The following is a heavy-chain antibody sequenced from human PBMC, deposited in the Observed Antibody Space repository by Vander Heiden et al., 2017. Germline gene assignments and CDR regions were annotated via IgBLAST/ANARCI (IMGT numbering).Heavy chain of an antibody. CDR1: AFPFTSYG. CDR3: VRVQVAGSGFDY. CDR2: IWHDGSEK. D-gene: IGHD6-19*01. Sequence: QVQLVESGGGVVQPGRSLRLSCAASAFPFTSYGMHWVRQAPGKGLEWVAVIWHDGSEKYYADSVKGRFSISRDDSKSTLYLQMNSLRVEDTAVYYCVRVQVAGSGFDYWGQGTLVTVSS. J-gene: IGHJ4*02. V-gene: IGHV3-33*01.